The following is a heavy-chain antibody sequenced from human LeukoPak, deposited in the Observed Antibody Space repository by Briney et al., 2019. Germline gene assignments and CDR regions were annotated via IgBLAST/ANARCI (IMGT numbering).Heavy chain of an antibody. D-gene: IGHD3-22*01. CDR3: TRHWDDYDSSTYKDFDY. V-gene: IGHV3-73*01. CDR1: GFTFSGSA. J-gene: IGHJ4*02. Sequence: GGSLRLSCAASGFTFSGSAMHWVRQASGKGLEWVGRIRSKANNYATAYAASVKGRFTISRDDSKNTAYLQMNSLKTDDTAVYYCTRHWDDYDSSTYKDFDYWGQGTLVTVSS. CDR2: IRSKANNYAT.